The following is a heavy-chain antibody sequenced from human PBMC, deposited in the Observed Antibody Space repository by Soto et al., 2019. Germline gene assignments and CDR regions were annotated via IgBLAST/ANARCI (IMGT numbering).Heavy chain of an antibody. CDR1: GGSISSYY. J-gene: IGHJ5*02. Sequence: SETLSLTCTVSGGSISSYYWSWIRQPPGKGLEWIGSIYYSGSTYYNPSLKSRVTISIDTSKNQFSLKLSSVTAADTAVYYCARVGGVLRYFDWFRSWFDPWGQGTLVTVSS. CDR3: ARVGGVLRYFDWFRSWFDP. CDR2: IYYSGST. D-gene: IGHD3-9*01. V-gene: IGHV4-59*01.